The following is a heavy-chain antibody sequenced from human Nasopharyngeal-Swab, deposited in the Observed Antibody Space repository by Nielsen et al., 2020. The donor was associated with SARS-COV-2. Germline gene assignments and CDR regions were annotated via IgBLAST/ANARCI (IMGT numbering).Heavy chain of an antibody. CDR2: IYYSGST. D-gene: IGHD6-19*01. J-gene: IGHJ5*02. V-gene: IGHV4-59*13. Sequence: SETLSLTCTVSGGSISSYYWSWIRQPPGKGLEWIGYIYYSGSTNYNPSLKSRVTISVDTSKNQFTLKLSSATAADTAVYYCARSPGRQQWLVQEDWFDPWGQGTLVTVS. CDR1: GGSISSYY. CDR3: ARSPGRQQWLVQEDWFDP.